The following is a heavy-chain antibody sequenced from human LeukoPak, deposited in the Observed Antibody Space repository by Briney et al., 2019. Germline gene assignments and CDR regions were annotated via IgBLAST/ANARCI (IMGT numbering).Heavy chain of an antibody. Sequence: PSETLSLTRTVSGGSISSYYWSWIRQPPGKGLEWIGYIYYSGSTNYNPSLKSRVTISVDTSKNQFSLKLSSVTAADTAVYYCARARGDGYNRRFSALDYWGQGTLVTVSS. J-gene: IGHJ4*02. CDR2: IYYSGST. CDR1: GGSISSYY. V-gene: IGHV4-59*01. D-gene: IGHD5-24*01. CDR3: ARARGDGYNRRFSALDY.